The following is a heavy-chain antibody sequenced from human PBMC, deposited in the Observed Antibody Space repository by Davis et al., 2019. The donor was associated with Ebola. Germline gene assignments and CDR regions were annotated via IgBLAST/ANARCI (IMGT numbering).Heavy chain of an antibody. V-gene: IGHV3-48*03. J-gene: IGHJ6*02. D-gene: IGHD3-10*01. Sequence: GESLKISCAASGFTFSSYEMNWVRQAPGKGLEWVSYISSSGSTIYYADSVKGRFTISRDNAKNSLYLQMNSLRAEDTAVYYCARDLRVTMVRGVIIEAFGMDVWGQGTTVTVSS. CDR1: GFTFSSYE. CDR3: ARDLRVTMVRGVIIEAFGMDV. CDR2: ISSSGSTI.